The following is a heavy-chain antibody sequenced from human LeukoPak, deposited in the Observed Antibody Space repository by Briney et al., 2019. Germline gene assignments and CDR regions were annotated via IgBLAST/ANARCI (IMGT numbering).Heavy chain of an antibody. J-gene: IGHJ4*02. CDR2: ISGSGGST. CDR1: GFTFSSYA. V-gene: IGHV3-23*01. D-gene: IGHD6-13*01. CDR3: AKGFGRIAAAGTHY. Sequence: PGGSLRLSCTASGFTFSSYAMSWVRRTPGKGLEWVSAISGSGGSTYYADSVKGRFTISRDNSKNTLYLQMNSLRAEDTAVYYCAKGFGRIAAAGTHYWGQGTLVTVSS.